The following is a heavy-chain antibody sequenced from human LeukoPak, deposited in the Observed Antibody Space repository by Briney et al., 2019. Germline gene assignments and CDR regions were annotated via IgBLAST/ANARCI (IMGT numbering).Heavy chain of an antibody. V-gene: IGHV3-48*01. CDR1: GFTFSSYA. CDR3: ARDGVYGSGNDRYYYYYFMDV. J-gene: IGHJ6*03. D-gene: IGHD3-10*01. CDR2: ISSSSSII. Sequence: GGSLRLSCAASGFTFSSYAMNWVRQAPGKGLEWVSFISSSSSIIYYADSARGRFTVSRDNANNSLFLQMNSLRAEDTAVYYCARDGVYGSGNDRYYYYYFMDVWGKGTTVTVSS.